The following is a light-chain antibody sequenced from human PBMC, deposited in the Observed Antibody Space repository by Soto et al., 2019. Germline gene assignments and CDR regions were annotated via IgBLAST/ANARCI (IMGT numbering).Light chain of an antibody. CDR2: DAS. CDR1: QSVSSY. Sequence: DILFTQSPATLSQSPGQRPTLSCRASQSVSSYLAWYQQKPGQAPRLLIYDASTRATGIPARFSGSGSGTEFTLTISSLEPEDFAVYYCQQRSNWPWTFGQGTKVDIK. CDR3: QQRSNWPWT. J-gene: IGKJ1*01. V-gene: IGKV3-11*01.